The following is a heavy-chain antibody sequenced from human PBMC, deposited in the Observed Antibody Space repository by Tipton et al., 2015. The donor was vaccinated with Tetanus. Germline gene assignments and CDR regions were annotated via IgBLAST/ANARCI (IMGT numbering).Heavy chain of an antibody. CDR3: ASSGRCLEA. J-gene: IGHJ2*01. Sequence: SLRLSCAASGFIFSGYHMHWVRQAPGKGLEWVASASNDGSDTYYADSVKGRFTISRDNSKNTLYLQLNSLRTDDSAVFYCASSGRCLEAWGRGALVIVSS. CDR1: GFIFSGYH. V-gene: IGHV3-30*03. CDR2: ASNDGSDT. D-gene: IGHD3-10*01.